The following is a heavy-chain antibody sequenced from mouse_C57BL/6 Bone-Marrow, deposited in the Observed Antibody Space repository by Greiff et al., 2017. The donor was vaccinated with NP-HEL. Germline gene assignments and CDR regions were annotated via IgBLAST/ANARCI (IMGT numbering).Heavy chain of an antibody. CDR1: GYSITSGYY. Sequence: VQLKESGPGLVKPSQSLSLTCSVTGYSITSGYYWNWIRQFPGNKLEWMGYISYDGSNNYNPSLKNRISITRDTSKNQFFLKLNSVTTEDTATYYCAREGSNYWYFDVWGTGTTVTVSS. CDR2: ISYDGSN. CDR3: AREGSNYWYFDV. J-gene: IGHJ1*03. D-gene: IGHD2-5*01. V-gene: IGHV3-6*01.